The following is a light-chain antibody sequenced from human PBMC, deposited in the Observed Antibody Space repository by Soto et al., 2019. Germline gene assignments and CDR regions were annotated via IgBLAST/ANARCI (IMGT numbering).Light chain of an antibody. J-gene: IGLJ1*01. CDR1: SADVGIYNR. V-gene: IGLV2-18*02. CDR2: DVS. Sequence: QSALTQPPSVSGSPGQSVTISCTGTSADVGIYNRVAWYQQPPGTSPKLVICDVSNRPSGVPDRFSGSKSGSTASLTISGLQAEDEGDYYCSSFTTSNTDVFGTGTKLTVL. CDR3: SSFTTSNTDV.